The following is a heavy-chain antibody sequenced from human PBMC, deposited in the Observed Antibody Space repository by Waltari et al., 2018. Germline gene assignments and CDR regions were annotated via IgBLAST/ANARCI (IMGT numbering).Heavy chain of an antibody. CDR3: ARGSVYYDSSGYLAY. Sequence: QVQLVQSGAEVKKPGSSVKVSCKASGGTFSSYAISWVRQAPGQGLEWMGRIIPILGIANYAQKFQGRVTITADKSTSTAYMELSSLRSEDTAVYYCARGSVYYDSSGYLAYWGQGTLVTVSS. CDR2: IIPILGIA. CDR1: GGTFSSYA. V-gene: IGHV1-69*09. J-gene: IGHJ4*02. D-gene: IGHD3-22*01.